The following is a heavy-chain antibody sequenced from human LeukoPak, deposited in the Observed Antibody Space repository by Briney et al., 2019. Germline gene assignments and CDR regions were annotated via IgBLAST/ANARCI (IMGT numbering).Heavy chain of an antibody. CDR2: MNPNSGNT. Sequence: EASVKVSCKTSGYTFTIYNINWVRQATGQGLEWMGWMNPNSGNTGYAQKFQGRVTITRNTSISTAYMELSSLRSEDTAIYYCAKDRVLQRNTLVRGVMKGFDNWGQGTLVTVSS. J-gene: IGHJ4*02. CDR1: GYTFTIYN. V-gene: IGHV1-8*03. D-gene: IGHD3-10*01. CDR3: AKDRVLQRNTLVRGVMKGFDN.